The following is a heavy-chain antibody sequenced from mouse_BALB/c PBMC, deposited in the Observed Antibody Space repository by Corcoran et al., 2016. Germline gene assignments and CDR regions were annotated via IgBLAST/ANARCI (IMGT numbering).Heavy chain of an antibody. V-gene: IGHV14-3*02. Sequence: EVQLQQSGAELVKPGASVKLSCTASGFNIKDTYMHWVKQRPEQGLEWIGRIDPANGITKYDPKFQGKATITADTSSNTAYLQLSSLTSEDTAVYYCARRAARARYYAMDYWGQGTSVTVSS. CDR2: IDPANGIT. D-gene: IGHD3-1*01. CDR3: ARRAARARYYAMDY. CDR1: GFNIKDTY. J-gene: IGHJ4*01.